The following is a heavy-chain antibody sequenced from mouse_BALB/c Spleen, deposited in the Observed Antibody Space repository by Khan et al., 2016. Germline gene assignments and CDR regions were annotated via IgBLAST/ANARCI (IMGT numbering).Heavy chain of an antibody. Sequence: EVKLLESGGGLVQPGGSLKLSCAASGFDFSRYWMNWVRQAPGMGLEWIGEINPDSSTINYTPSLKDKFIISRDNAKNTLYLQMSKVRSEDTASYYCARAGLWASMDYWGQGTSVTVSS. V-gene: IGHV4-1*02. J-gene: IGHJ4*01. D-gene: IGHD1-1*02. CDR1: GFDFSRYW. CDR2: INPDSSTI. CDR3: ARAGLWASMDY.